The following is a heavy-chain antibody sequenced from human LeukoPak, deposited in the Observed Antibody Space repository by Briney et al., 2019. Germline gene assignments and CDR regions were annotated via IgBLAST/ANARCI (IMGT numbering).Heavy chain of an antibody. CDR3: ARGRITMVRGVMSWFDP. D-gene: IGHD3-10*01. V-gene: IGHV1-18*01. CDR1: GYTFTSYG. Sequence: ASVKVSCKASGYTFTSYGISWVRQAPGQGLEWMGWISAYNGNTNYARKLQGRVTMTTDTSTSTAYMELRSLRSDDTAVYYCARGRITMVRGVMSWFDPWGQGTLVTVSS. CDR2: ISAYNGNT. J-gene: IGHJ5*02.